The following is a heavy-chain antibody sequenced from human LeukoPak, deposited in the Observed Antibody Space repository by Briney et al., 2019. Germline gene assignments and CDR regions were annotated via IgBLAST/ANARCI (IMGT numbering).Heavy chain of an antibody. J-gene: IGHJ6*02. CDR3: ARDILGGGYNYPTAYYYYGMDV. Sequence: PGGSLRLSCVASGFTVSGNYMSWVRQAPGKGLEWVASIKQDGSEKYYVDSMKGRFTISRDNAKNSLFLQMDSLRAEDTAVYYCARDILGGGYNYPTAYYYYGMDVWGQGTTVTVSS. CDR2: IKQDGSEK. V-gene: IGHV3-7*01. CDR1: GFTVSGNY. D-gene: IGHD5-24*01.